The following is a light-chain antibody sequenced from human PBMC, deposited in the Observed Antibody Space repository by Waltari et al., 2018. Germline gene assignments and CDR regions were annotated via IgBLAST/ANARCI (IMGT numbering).Light chain of an antibody. Sequence: VLTQSPGTLSLSPAERATLSCRASQSVGKYLAWYQQKPGQAPRLLIYDTSTRATGIPDRFSGSGSGTDFSLTISRLEPEDFAVYYCQKYVSLPATFGQGTKVQAK. V-gene: IGKV3-20*01. CDR3: QKYVSLPAT. J-gene: IGKJ1*01. CDR1: QSVGKY. CDR2: DTS.